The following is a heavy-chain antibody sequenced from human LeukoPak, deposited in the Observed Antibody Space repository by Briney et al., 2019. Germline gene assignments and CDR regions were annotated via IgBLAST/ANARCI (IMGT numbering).Heavy chain of an antibody. Sequence: GASVRVSCKASGYTFTRYATNWVRQAPGQGLEWMGWINTNTGNPTYAQGFIGRFVFSLETSVSTAYLQISRLKAEDTAVYYCARAYYYDSPDAFDIWGQGTMVTVSS. V-gene: IGHV7-4-1*02. CDR2: INTNTGNP. J-gene: IGHJ3*02. CDR3: ARAYYYDSPDAFDI. D-gene: IGHD3-22*01. CDR1: GYTFTRYA.